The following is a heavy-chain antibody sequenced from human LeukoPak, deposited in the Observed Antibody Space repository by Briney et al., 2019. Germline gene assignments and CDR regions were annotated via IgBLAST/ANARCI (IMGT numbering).Heavy chain of an antibody. CDR2: ISGSGTAT. D-gene: IGHD1-26*01. CDR1: GFTFSSYA. Sequence: PGGSLRLSCAAPGFTFSSYAMSWVRQAPGKGLEWVSTISGSGTATYYADSVKGRFTISRDNSKNTLYLQVNSLRAEDTAVYYCAKGGKWDVTPFDYWGQGTLVTVSS. V-gene: IGHV3-23*01. CDR3: AKGGKWDVTPFDY. J-gene: IGHJ4*02.